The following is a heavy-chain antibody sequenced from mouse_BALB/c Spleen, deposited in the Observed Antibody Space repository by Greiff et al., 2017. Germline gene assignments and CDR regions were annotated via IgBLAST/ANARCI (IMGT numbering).Heavy chain of an antibody. CDR2: INPSNGRT. CDR3: ARSIGTGAY. V-gene: IGHV1S81*02. CDR1: GYTFTSYW. D-gene: IGHD4-1*01. Sequence: QVQLQQPGAELVKPGASLKLSCKASGYTFTSYWMHWVKQRPGQGLEWIGEINPSNGRTNYNEKFKSKATLTVDKSSSTAYMQLSSLTSEDSAVYYCARSIGTGAYWGQGTLVTVSA. J-gene: IGHJ3*01.